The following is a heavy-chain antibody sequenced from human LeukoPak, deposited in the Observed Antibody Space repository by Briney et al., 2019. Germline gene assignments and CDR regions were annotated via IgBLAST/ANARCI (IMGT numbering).Heavy chain of an antibody. CDR3: AKDSSGYPYYFDY. CDR2: IRYEGSNR. Sequence: GGSLRLSCAASGFSFITYGIHWVRQAPGKGLEWVAFIRYEGSNRFYADSVRGRFTISRDNSKNTLYLQMNSLRAEDTAVYYCAKDSSGYPYYFDYWGQGTLVTVSS. V-gene: IGHV3-30*02. D-gene: IGHD3-22*01. CDR1: GFSFITYG. J-gene: IGHJ4*02.